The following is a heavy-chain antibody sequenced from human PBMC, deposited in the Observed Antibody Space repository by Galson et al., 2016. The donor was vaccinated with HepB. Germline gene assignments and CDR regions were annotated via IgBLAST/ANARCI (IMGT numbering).Heavy chain of an antibody. CDR1: GGSVSRYY. CDR2: IYYSGSS. J-gene: IGHJ4*02. CDR3: ARDRVLGAATYFDY. Sequence: ETLSLTCTVSGGSVSRYYWSWIRQPPGKGLEWIGYIYYSGSSDYNPSFKSRVTISVDTSENQFSLKLTSVTAADTAVYYCARDRVLGAATYFDYWGQGTLVTVSS. V-gene: IGHV4-59*02. D-gene: IGHD1-26*01.